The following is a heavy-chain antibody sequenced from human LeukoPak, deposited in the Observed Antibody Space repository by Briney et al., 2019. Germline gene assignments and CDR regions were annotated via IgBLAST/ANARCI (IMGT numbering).Heavy chain of an antibody. J-gene: IGHJ5*02. D-gene: IGHD2-2*01. CDR1: GGSFSGYY. Sequence: SETLSLTCAVYGGSFSGYYWSWIRQPPGKGLEWIGEINHSGSTNYNPSLKSRVPISVDTSKNQFSLKLSSVTAADTAVYYCARSAFDIVVVPAAMRFDPWGQGTLVTVSS. CDR3: ARSAFDIVVVPAAMRFDP. V-gene: IGHV4-34*01. CDR2: INHSGST.